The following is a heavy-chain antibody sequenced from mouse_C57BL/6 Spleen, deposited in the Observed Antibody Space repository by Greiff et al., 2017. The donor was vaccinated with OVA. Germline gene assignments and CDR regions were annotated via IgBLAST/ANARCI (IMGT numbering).Heavy chain of an antibody. V-gene: IGHV5-17*01. J-gene: IGHJ1*03. Sequence: EVQVVESGGGLVKPGGSLKLSCAASGFTFSDYGMHWVRQAPETGLEWVAYISSGSSTIYYPDKVKGRFTISRDNANNTLLLQMTSLMSEDTAMYYCAREDYYGSSYAPYFDVWGTGTTVTVSS. CDR1: GFTFSDYG. D-gene: IGHD1-1*01. CDR3: AREDYYGSSYAPYFDV. CDR2: ISSGSSTI.